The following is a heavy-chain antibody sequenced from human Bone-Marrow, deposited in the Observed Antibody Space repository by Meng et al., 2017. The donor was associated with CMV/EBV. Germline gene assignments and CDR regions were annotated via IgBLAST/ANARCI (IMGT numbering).Heavy chain of an antibody. CDR1: GGTFSSYT. D-gene: IGHD4-11*01. CDR2: IIPIFGTA. V-gene: IGHV1-69*05. Sequence: SVKVSCKASGGTFSSYTISWVRQAPGQGLEWMGGIIPIFGTANYAQKFQGRVTITTDESTSTAYMELSSLRSEDTAVYYCARSDDDYSPTDYWGQGTLVTVSA. J-gene: IGHJ4*02. CDR3: ARSDDDYSPTDY.